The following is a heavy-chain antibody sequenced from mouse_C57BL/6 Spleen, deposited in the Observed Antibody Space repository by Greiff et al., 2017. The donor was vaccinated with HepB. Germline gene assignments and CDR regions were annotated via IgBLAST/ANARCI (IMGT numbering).Heavy chain of an antibody. CDR3: ARERKHGDFDD. Sequence: QVQLQQSGAELVRPGSSVKLSCKASGYTFTSYWLDWVKQRPGQGLEWIGNIHPSDSETHYNQKFKDKATLTVDKSSSTAYMQLSSLTSEDSAVYYCARERKHGDFDDWGQGTTLTVSS. CDR2: IHPSDSET. V-gene: IGHV1-61*01. J-gene: IGHJ2*01. CDR1: GYTFTSYW.